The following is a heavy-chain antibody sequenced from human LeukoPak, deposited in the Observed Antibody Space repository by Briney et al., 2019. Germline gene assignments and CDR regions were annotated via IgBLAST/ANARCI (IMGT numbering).Heavy chain of an antibody. D-gene: IGHD5-24*01. CDR3: ARADGYNYFLPDY. CDR1: GGTFSSYA. CDR2: IIPIFGTA. J-gene: IGHJ4*02. Sequence: SVKVSCKASGGTFSSYAISWVRQAPGQGLEWMGRIIPIFGTANYAQKFQGRVTITTDESTSTAYMELSSPRSEDTAVYYCARADGYNYFLPDYWGQGTLVTVSP. V-gene: IGHV1-69*05.